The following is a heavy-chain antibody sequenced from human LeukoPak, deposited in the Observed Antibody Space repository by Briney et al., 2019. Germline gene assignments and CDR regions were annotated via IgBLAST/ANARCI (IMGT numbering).Heavy chain of an antibody. CDR1: GFTFSSYG. CDR3: ATLYGYFDY. J-gene: IGHJ4*02. CDR2: ISYDGSNK. D-gene: IGHD2-2*02. V-gene: IGHV3-30*03. Sequence: PGGSLRLSCAASGFTFSSYGMHWVRQAPGKGLEWVAVISYDGSNKYYADSVKGRFTISRDNSKNTLYLQTNSLRAEDTAVYYCATLYGYFDYWGQGTLVTVSS.